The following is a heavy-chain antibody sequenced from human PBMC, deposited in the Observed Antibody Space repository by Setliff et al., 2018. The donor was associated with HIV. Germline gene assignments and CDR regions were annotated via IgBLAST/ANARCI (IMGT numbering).Heavy chain of an antibody. CDR3: ASSPRKTGTTSA. CDR2: IYYSGNT. V-gene: IGHV4-39*02. J-gene: IGHJ5*02. D-gene: IGHD1-7*01. CDR1: GGSISSSFYY. Sequence: SETLSLTCTVSGGSISSSFYYWGWIRQPPGKGLEWIGSIYYSGNTYYNPSLKSRVTMSVDTSKNHFSLKLSSVTAADTAVYYCASSPRKTGTTSAWGQGTLVT.